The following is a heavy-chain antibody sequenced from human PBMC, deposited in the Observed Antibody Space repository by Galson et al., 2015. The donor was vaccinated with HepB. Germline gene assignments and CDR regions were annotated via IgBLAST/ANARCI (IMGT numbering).Heavy chain of an antibody. CDR2: IRGSGGST. V-gene: IGHV3-23*01. CDR1: GFTFSSYA. D-gene: IGHD3-3*01. Sequence: SLRLSCAASGFTFSSYAMSWVRQAPGKGLEWVSAIRGSGGSTYYADSVKGRFTISRDNSKNTLYLQMNSLRAEDTAVYYCAKGPVLTPRGVFRFLEWLLLDWGQGTTVTVSS. CDR3: AKGPVLTPRGVFRFLEWLLLD. J-gene: IGHJ6*02.